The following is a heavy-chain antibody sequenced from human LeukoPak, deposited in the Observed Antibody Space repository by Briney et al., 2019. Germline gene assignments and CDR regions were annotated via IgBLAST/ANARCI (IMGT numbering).Heavy chain of an antibody. Sequence: PSETLSLTCTVSGGSISNYYWSWIRQPPGRGLEWIGHIYYSGSTNYSPSLKSRVTISVDSSKNQFSLKLTSVTAADTAMYYCARHFASFESWGQGTLVTVSS. CDR2: IYYSGST. CDR3: ARHFASFES. V-gene: IGHV4-59*08. J-gene: IGHJ4*02. CDR1: GGSISNYY.